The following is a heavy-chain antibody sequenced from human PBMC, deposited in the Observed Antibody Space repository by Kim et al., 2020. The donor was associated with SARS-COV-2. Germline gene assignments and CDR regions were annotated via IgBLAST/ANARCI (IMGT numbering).Heavy chain of an antibody. V-gene: IGHV3-7*03. CDR1: GFTFSSYW. J-gene: IGHJ6*02. CDR2: IKEDGSEK. Sequence: GGSLRLSCSASGFTFSSYWMSWVRQVPGKGLEWVANIKEDGSEKYYVDSGEGRFTISRDNAKNSLHLQMNILRAEDTAVYYCARGHYGMDVWGQGTTVTVSS. CDR3: ARGHYGMDV.